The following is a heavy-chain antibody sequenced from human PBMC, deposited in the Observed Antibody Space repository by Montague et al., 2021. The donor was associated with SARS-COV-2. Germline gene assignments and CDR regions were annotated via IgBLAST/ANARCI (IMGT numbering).Heavy chain of an antibody. CDR1: SGSIISSGYY. CDR2: IYYSGTT. D-gene: IGHD3-10*01. Sequence: SETLSLTCSVSSGSIISSGYYWGWIRQPPGQELEWIGNIYYSGTTYYXPSLQSRGTISVDTSKSHLSLRLSSVTAADTAVYFCARGMIRGVTTPFDYWGQGSQVTVAS. V-gene: IGHV4-39*02. CDR3: ARGMIRGVTTPFDY. J-gene: IGHJ4*02.